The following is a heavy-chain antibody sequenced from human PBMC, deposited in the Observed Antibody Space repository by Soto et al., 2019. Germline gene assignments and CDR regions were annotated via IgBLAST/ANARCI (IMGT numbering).Heavy chain of an antibody. Sequence: EVQLVESGGGLVKPGGSLRLSCAASGFTFSSYSMNWVRQATGKGLEWVSSISSSSSYIYYADSVKGRFTISREDAKNSRFLQMNSLTAEDTAVYFCARKRRAGGYYMDVWGKGATVTVSS. CDR3: ARKRRAGGYYMDV. V-gene: IGHV3-21*01. J-gene: IGHJ6*03. CDR2: ISSSSSYI. D-gene: IGHD1-1*01. CDR1: GFTFSSYS.